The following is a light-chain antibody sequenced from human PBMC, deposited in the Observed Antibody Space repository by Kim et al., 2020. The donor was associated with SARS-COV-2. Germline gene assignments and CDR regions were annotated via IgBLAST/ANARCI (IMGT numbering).Light chain of an antibody. CDR3: LLYSSGDRV. V-gene: IGLV7-46*01. CDR2: DTS. Sequence: PGGTSTPPCASRTGTLTKYHYPYWYQQKPGHAPSTLIYDTSHKHSWTPARFSGSLLGGEAALTLSGAQPEDDAEYCCLLYSSGDRVFGGGTQLTVL. CDR1: TGTLTKYHY. J-gene: IGLJ3*02.